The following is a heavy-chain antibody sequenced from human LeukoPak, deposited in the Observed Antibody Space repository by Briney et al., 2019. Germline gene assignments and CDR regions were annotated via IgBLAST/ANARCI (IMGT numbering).Heavy chain of an antibody. CDR3: KKGLRITIFRLVTVDPFDI. D-gene: IGHD3-9*01. Sequence: PGASLRLSCAADGFTVGRTEMSWVRHAARSGLEWVSSIVGGSTYYADSRKGRFTISRDNSKNPLHIQMTRLRAEDTAVYYCKKGLRITIFRLVTVDPFDIWGEGTMVTVSS. CDR1: GFTVGRTE. J-gene: IGHJ3*02. V-gene: IGHV3-38-3*01. CDR2: IVGGST.